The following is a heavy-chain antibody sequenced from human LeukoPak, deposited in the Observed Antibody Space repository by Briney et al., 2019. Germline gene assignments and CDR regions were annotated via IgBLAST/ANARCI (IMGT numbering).Heavy chain of an antibody. CDR1: GFTFSFCA. V-gene: IGHV3-30*02. J-gene: IGHJ5*02. D-gene: IGHD4-23*01. Sequence: GGSLRLSCAASGFTFSFCAMHWVRQAPGKGLEGVAFIRDDGNNKNYADSVKGRFTISRDNSRDTLYLQMNSLRAEDAAVYYCTKGDDYGANTRLPKYNWFDPWGQGTLVTVSS. CDR3: TKGDDYGANTRLPKYNWFDP. CDR2: IRDDGNNK.